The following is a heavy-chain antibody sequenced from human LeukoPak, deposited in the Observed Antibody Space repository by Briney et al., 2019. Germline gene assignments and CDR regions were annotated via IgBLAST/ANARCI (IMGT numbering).Heavy chain of an antibody. V-gene: IGHV4-4*07. J-gene: IGHJ4*02. CDR3: ARHYDYVWGSYRPREDYFDY. CDR2: IYTSGST. CDR1: GGSISSYY. D-gene: IGHD3-16*02. Sequence: SETLSLTCTVSGGSISSYYWSWIRQPAGKGLEWIGRIYTSGSTYYSPSLKSRVTISVDTSKNQFSLKLSSVTAADTAVYYCARHYDYVWGSYRPREDYFDYWGQGTLVTVSS.